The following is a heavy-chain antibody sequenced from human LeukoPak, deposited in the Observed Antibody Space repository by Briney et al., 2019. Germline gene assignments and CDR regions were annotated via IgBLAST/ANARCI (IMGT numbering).Heavy chain of an antibody. CDR2: INHSGST. CDR3: ARAGFAYYYDSSGYYLGY. Sequence: SETLSLTCAVYGGSSSGYYWSWIRQPPGKGLEWIGEINHSGSTNYNPSLKSRVTISVDTSKNQFSLKLSSVTAADTAVYYCARAGFAYYYDSSGYYLGYWGQGTLVTVSS. D-gene: IGHD3-22*01. CDR1: GGSSSGYY. V-gene: IGHV4-34*01. J-gene: IGHJ4*02.